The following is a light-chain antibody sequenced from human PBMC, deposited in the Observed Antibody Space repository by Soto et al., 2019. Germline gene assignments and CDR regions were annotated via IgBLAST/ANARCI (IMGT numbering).Light chain of an antibody. Sequence: EIVLTQSPGTLSLSPGERATLSCRASQSVSSSYLAWYQQKPDQAPRLLIYGASSRATGIPDRFSGSGSGTDFTLTISRLAPEDFAVYYCQQYGSSPPYTFGQGTKLEIK. V-gene: IGKV3-20*01. CDR2: GAS. CDR3: QQYGSSPPYT. J-gene: IGKJ2*01. CDR1: QSVSSSY.